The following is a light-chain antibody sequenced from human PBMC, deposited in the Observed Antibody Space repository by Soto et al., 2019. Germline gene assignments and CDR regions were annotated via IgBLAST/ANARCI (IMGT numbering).Light chain of an antibody. CDR2: AAS. CDR3: QHLDSFPLA. Sequence: DIQLTQSPSFLSASVGDRVTITCRASQSISSHVAWYRQKSGKAPMLLIYAASTLQSGVPSRFSGSGSGTEFTLTISSLHPEDFATYYCQHLDSFPLAFVGGTTVEI. CDR1: QSISSH. V-gene: IGKV1-9*01. J-gene: IGKJ4*01.